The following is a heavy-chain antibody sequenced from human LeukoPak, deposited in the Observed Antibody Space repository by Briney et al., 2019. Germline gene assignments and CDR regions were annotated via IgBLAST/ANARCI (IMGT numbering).Heavy chain of an antibody. D-gene: IGHD4-17*01. CDR1: GFTFSSYA. CDR2: FSGSGGST. CDR3: AKLVIGYGELDY. V-gene: IGHV3-23*01. Sequence: PGASLRLSCAASGFTFSSYAMSWVRQAPGKGLERDSPFSGSGGSTYYADSVKGRFTISRDNSKNTLYLQMNSLRAEDTAVYYCAKLVIGYGELDYWGQGTLVTVSS. J-gene: IGHJ4*02.